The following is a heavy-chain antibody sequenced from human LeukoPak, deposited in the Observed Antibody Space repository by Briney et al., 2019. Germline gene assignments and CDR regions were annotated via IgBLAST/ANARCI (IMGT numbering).Heavy chain of an antibody. J-gene: IGHJ4*02. Sequence: ASVKVSCKASGYTFTGYYMHWVRQAPGQGLEWMGWINHNGVDTNYAQKFQGRVTMTRDTSISTAYMELSRLRSDDTAVYYCARGLGYCSSTSCYAGETTVNTFDYWGQGTLVTVSS. CDR3: ARGLGYCSSTSCYAGETTVNTFDY. V-gene: IGHV1-2*02. CDR2: INHNGVDT. D-gene: IGHD2-2*01. CDR1: GYTFTGYY.